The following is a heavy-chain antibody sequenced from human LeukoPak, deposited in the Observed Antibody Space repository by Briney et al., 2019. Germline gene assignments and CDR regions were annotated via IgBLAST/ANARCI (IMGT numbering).Heavy chain of an antibody. Sequence: PSETLSLTCAVYGGPFSNYFWYWIRQPPGKGLEWIGEVNHSGHTTDNPSLKSRVTISVDTSKNQFSLKLSSVTAADTAVYYCARRFVRWYFDYWGQGTLVTVSS. CDR3: ARRFVRWYFDY. V-gene: IGHV4-34*01. J-gene: IGHJ4*02. CDR1: GGPFSNYF. D-gene: IGHD2-15*01. CDR2: VNHSGHT.